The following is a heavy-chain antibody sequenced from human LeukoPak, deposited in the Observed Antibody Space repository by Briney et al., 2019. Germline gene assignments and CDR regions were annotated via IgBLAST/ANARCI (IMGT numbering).Heavy chain of an antibody. V-gene: IGHV1-69*04. Sequence: SVKVSCKASGGTFISYAISWVRQAPGQGLEWMGRIIPILGIANYAQKFQGRVTITADKSTSTAYMELSSLRSEDTAVYYCARSMTEIYYYGMDVWGQGTTVTVSS. CDR3: ARSMTEIYYYGMDV. CDR1: GGTFISYA. D-gene: IGHD2-21*01. CDR2: IIPILGIA. J-gene: IGHJ6*02.